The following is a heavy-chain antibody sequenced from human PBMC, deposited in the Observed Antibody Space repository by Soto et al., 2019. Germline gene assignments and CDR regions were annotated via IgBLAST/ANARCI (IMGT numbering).Heavy chain of an antibody. D-gene: IGHD6-19*01. V-gene: IGHV1-69*13. CDR3: ARIHSSGWYDAFDI. Sequence: ASVKVSCKVSGGTFSSYAISWVRQAPGQGLEWMGGIIPIFGTANYAQKFRGRVTITADESTSTAYMELSSLRSEDTAVYYCARIHSSGWYDAFDIWGQGTMVTVSS. CDR1: GGTFSSYA. CDR2: IIPIFGTA. J-gene: IGHJ3*02.